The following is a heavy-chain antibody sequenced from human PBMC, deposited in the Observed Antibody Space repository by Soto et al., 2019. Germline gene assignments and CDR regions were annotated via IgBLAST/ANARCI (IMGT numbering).Heavy chain of an antibody. V-gene: IGHV3-23*01. D-gene: IGHD1-26*01. J-gene: IGHJ4*02. Sequence: GSLRLSCAASGFTFSSYAMSWVRQAPGKGLEWVSAISGSGTSTYSADSVKGRFTISRDNSKNTLYLQTNNLRAEDAALYYCAKGGISTVGATRRGYWGQGTLVTVSS. CDR3: AKGGISTVGATRRGY. CDR1: GFTFSSYA. CDR2: ISGSGTST.